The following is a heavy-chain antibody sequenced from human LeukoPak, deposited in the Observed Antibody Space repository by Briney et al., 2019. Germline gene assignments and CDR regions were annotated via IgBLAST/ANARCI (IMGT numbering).Heavy chain of an antibody. J-gene: IGHJ6*02. CDR2: ISGSGGST. Sequence: GSLRLSCAASGFTFSSYAMSWVRQAPGKGLEWVSAISGSGGSTYYADSVKGRFTISRDNSKNTLYLQMNSLRAEDTAVYYCAKDPAPNTAMVPYYYYGMDVWGQGTTVTVSS. V-gene: IGHV3-23*01. CDR1: GFTFSSYA. CDR3: AKDPAPNTAMVPYYYYGMDV. D-gene: IGHD5-18*01.